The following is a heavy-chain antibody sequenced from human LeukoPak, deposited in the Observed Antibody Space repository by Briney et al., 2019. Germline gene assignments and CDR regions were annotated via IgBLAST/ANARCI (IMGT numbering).Heavy chain of an antibody. J-gene: IGHJ4*02. Sequence: PSETLSLTCAVYGGSFSGYYWSWIRRPPGEGLEWIGEINHSGSTNYNPSLKSRVTISVDTSKNQFSLKLSSVTAADTAVYYCARGCLATVTPNFDYWGQGTLVTVSS. D-gene: IGHD4-17*01. CDR3: ARGCLATVTPNFDY. CDR1: GGSFSGYY. V-gene: IGHV4-34*01. CDR2: INHSGST.